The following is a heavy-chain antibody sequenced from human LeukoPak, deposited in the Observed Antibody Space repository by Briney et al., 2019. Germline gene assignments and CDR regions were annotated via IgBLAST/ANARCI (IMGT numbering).Heavy chain of an antibody. Sequence: ASVKVSCKVAGYTLTELSKHGVRQAPGKGLDWRGGFDPEDGETMYAQKFQGRVNMTEDTSTDTAYMELRSLRSEDTAVYYCATAKYSSGWYGAFDIWGQGTMVTVSS. CDR1: GYTLTELS. J-gene: IGHJ3*02. V-gene: IGHV1-24*01. D-gene: IGHD6-19*01. CDR3: ATAKYSSGWYGAFDI. CDR2: FDPEDGET.